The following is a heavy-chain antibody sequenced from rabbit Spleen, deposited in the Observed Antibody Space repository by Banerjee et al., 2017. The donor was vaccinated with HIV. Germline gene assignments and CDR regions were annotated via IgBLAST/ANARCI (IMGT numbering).Heavy chain of an antibody. CDR2: IYAGSTAST. D-gene: IGHD2-1*01. Sequence: QEQLVESGGGLVKPGTSLTLTCIASGVSFSGSSYMCWVRQAPGKGLECIACIYAGSTASTYYANWAKGRFTISKSSSTTVTLHMTSLTVADTATYFCARGSAAMTMVITGYYLSLWGPGTLVTVS. V-gene: IGHV1S45*01. CDR1: GVSFSGSSY. J-gene: IGHJ4*01. CDR3: ARGSAAMTMVITGYYLSL.